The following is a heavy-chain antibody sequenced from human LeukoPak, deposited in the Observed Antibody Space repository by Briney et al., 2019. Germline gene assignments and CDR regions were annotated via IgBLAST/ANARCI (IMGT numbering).Heavy chain of an antibody. V-gene: IGHV4-39*01. Sequence: SETLSPTCTVSGGSISSSNYYWGWIRQPPGKGLEWIGSIYYSGSTHYNPSLKSRVTISVDTSKNQFSLKLSSVTAADTAVYHCARNSSDPYSSSAKRYNWFDPWGQGTLVTVSS. D-gene: IGHD6-13*01. J-gene: IGHJ5*02. CDR1: GGSISSSNYY. CDR2: IYYSGST. CDR3: ARNSSDPYSSSAKRYNWFDP.